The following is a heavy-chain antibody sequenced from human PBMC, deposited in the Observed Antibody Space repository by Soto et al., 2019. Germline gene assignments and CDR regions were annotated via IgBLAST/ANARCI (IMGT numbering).Heavy chain of an antibody. CDR3: AKDSPYSASYKEDAFDI. D-gene: IGHD1-26*01. J-gene: IGHJ3*02. CDR1: VFTFSSYA. Sequence: QPRGSLRVSCAAPVFTFSSYAMSWVRQAPGKGLEWVSAISGSGGSTYHADSVKGRFTISRDNSKNTLFLQMNSLRAEDTAVYYCAKDSPYSASYKEDAFDIWGQGTMVSVSS. V-gene: IGHV3-23*01. CDR2: ISGSGGST.